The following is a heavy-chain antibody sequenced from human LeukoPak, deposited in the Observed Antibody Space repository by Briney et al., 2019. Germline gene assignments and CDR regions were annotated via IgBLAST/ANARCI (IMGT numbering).Heavy chain of an antibody. Sequence: GGSLRLSCAASGFTFSSYSMNWVRQAPGKGLEWVSSISSSSSYIYYADSVKGRFTISRDNAKNSLYLQMNSLRAEDTAVYYCARPAIEYSSPEDYYMDVWGTGTAVTVSS. CDR1: GFTFSSYS. CDR3: ARPAIEYSSPEDYYMDV. D-gene: IGHD6-6*01. J-gene: IGHJ6*03. CDR2: ISSSSSYI. V-gene: IGHV3-21*01.